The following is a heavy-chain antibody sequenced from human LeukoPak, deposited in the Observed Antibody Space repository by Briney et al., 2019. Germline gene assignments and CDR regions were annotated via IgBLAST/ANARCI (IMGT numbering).Heavy chain of an antibody. D-gene: IGHD3-10*01. V-gene: IGHV1-46*01. CDR2: INPSGGST. J-gene: IGHJ5*02. CDR3: ARATMVRGVIITSWFDP. CDR1: GYTFTSYY. Sequence: GASVKVSCKASGYTFTSYYMHWVRQAPGQGLEWMGIINPSGGSTSYAQKFQGRVTMTRDTSISTAYMELSRLRSGDTAVYYCARATMVRGVIITSWFDPWGQGTLVTVSS.